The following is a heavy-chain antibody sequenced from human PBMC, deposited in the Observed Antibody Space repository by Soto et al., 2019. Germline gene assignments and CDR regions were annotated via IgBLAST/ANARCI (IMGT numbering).Heavy chain of an antibody. CDR2: IGSGSGTI. D-gene: IGHD1-26*01. J-gene: IGHJ4*02. CDR3: ARKVLGATNYYSDY. Sequence: EVQLVESGGGLVQPGGSLRLSCAASGFPFSGYSMNWVRQAPGKGLEWISYIGSGSGTIYYADSVKGRFTISRDNAKNSLYLQMNSLRDEDTAVYYCARKVLGATNYYSDYWGQGTLVTVSS. V-gene: IGHV3-48*02. CDR1: GFPFSGYS.